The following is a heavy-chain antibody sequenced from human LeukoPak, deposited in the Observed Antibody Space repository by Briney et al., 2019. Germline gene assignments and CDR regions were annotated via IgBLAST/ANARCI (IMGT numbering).Heavy chain of an antibody. Sequence: ASVKVSCKASGYTFTGYYMHWVRQAPGQGLEWMGWIYPNSGGTNYAQKFQGRVTMTRDTSISTAYMELSRLRSDDTAVYYCARDYGDYQYYYYGMDVWGQGTTVKVSS. J-gene: IGHJ6*02. CDR3: ARDYGDYQYYYYGMDV. CDR2: IYPNSGGT. V-gene: IGHV1-2*02. D-gene: IGHD4-17*01. CDR1: GYTFTGYY.